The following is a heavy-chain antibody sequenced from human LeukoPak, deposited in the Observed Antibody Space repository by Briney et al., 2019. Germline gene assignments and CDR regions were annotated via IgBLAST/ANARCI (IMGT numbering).Heavy chain of an antibody. CDR3: ARDDSGYYYMDV. CDR2: IYYSGST. CDR1: GGSISSSSYY. Sequence: KPSETLSLTCTVSGGSISSSSYYWGWIRQPPGKGLEWIGSIYYSGSTYYNPSLKSRVTISVDTSKNQFSLKLSSVTAADTAVYYCARDDSGYYYMDVWGKGTTVTVSS. D-gene: IGHD1-26*01. V-gene: IGHV4-39*07. J-gene: IGHJ6*03.